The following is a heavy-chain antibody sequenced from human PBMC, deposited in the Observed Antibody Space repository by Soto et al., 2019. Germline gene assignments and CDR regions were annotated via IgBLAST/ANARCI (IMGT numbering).Heavy chain of an antibody. CDR2: IYYSGST. V-gene: IGHV4-31*03. CDR3: ARSVATITSA. CDR1: GGSISSGGYY. Sequence: SETLSLTCTVSGGSISSGGYYWSWIRQHPGKGLEWIGYIYYSGSTYYNPSLKSRVTISVDTSKNQFSLKLSSVTAADTAVYYCARSVATITSAWGQGTLVTVSS. J-gene: IGHJ5*02. D-gene: IGHD5-12*01.